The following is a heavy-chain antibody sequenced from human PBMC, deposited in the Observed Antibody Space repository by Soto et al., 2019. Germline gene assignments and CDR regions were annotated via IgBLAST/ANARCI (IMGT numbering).Heavy chain of an antibody. CDR3: ARDTSDSFDY. V-gene: IGHV1-18*01. D-gene: IGHD2-2*01. CDR1: GYTFNTHF. Sequence: HVQLVQSGGELKKPGASVKVSCNTSGYTFNTHFITWVRQAPGQGLEWMGWISPHNGNTNYAEKFQGRVTMTTDTITTADYMELRNLRFDDTAVYYCARDTSDSFDYWGQGTMVTVSS. J-gene: IGHJ4*02. CDR2: ISPHNGNT.